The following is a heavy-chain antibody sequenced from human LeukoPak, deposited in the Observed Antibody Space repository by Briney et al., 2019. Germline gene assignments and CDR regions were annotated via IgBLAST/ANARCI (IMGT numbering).Heavy chain of an antibody. J-gene: IGHJ4*02. D-gene: IGHD2-15*01. CDR1: GFTFSSYG. CDR2: ISYDGSNK. CDR3: AKDLSGVVADY. V-gene: IGHV3-30*18. Sequence: GRSLRLSCAASGFTFSSYGMHWVRQAPGKGLEWVAVISYDGSNKYYADSVKGRFTISRDNSKNTLYLQMNSLRAEDTAVYYCAKDLSGVVADYWGQGTLVTVSS.